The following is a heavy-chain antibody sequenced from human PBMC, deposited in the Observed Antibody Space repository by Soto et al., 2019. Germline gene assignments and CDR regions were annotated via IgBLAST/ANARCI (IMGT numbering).Heavy chain of an antibody. Sequence: PGGSLRLSCAASGFTFGDYTMHWVRQAPGKGLEWVSLVRWDGGATYYADSVKGRFTISRDNSKNSLYLQMNGLRTEDTALYYCAKDMSQQEQSPPGFWGQGTLVTVSS. CDR1: GFTFGDYT. V-gene: IGHV3-43*01. CDR2: VRWDGGAT. CDR3: AKDMSQQEQSPPGF. D-gene: IGHD1-1*01. J-gene: IGHJ4*02.